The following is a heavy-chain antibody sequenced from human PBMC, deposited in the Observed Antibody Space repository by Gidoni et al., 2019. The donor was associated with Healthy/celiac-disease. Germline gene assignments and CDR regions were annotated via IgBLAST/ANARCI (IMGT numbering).Heavy chain of an antibody. CDR1: GFTFSSYS. J-gene: IGHJ4*02. D-gene: IGHD6-13*01. Sequence: EVQLVESGGGLVQPGGSLRRSCAASGFTFSSYSMNWVRQAPGKGLEWVSYISSSSSTIYYADSVKGRFTISRDNAKNSLYLQMNSLRAEDTAVYYCARDSVDKTYSSSWYGWGQGTLVTVSS. V-gene: IGHV3-48*04. CDR3: ARDSVDKTYSSSWYG. CDR2: ISSSSSTI.